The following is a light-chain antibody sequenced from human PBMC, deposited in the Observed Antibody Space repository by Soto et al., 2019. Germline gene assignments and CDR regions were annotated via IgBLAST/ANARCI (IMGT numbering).Light chain of an antibody. CDR3: QQYCSSPLWT. CDR2: GAS. Sequence: IVLSQSAGTLSLSPGERATLSCRASQSVSSSYLAWYQQKPGQAPRLLIYGASSRATGIPDRFSGSGSGTDFTLTISRLEPEDFAVYYWQQYCSSPLWTFGQRTKVDIK. CDR1: QSVSSSY. V-gene: IGKV3-20*01. J-gene: IGKJ1*01.